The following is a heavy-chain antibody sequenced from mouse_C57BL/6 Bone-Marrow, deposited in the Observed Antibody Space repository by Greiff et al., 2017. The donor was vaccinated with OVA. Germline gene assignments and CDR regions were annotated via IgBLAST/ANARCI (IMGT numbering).Heavy chain of an antibody. CDR1: GFTFSDFY. CDR3: ARGARGGSYFDY. J-gene: IGHJ2*01. V-gene: IGHV7-1*01. CDR2: SRNKANDYTT. Sequence: EVKVVESGGGLVQSGRSLRLSCATSGFTFSDFYMEWVRQAPGKGLEWIAASRNKANDYTTEYSASVKGRFIVSRDTSQSILYLQMNALRAEDTAIYYCARGARGGSYFDYWGQGTTLTVSS. D-gene: IGHD1-1*02.